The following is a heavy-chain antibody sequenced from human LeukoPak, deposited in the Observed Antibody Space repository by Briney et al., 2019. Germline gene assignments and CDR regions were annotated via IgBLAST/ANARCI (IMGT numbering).Heavy chain of an antibody. J-gene: IGHJ5*02. CDR2: IYHSGST. CDR3: ARQRYRGWFDP. Sequence: SETLSLTCTVSGYSISSGYYWGWIRQPPGKGLEWIGSIYHSGSTNYNPSLKSRVTISVDTSKNQFSLKLSSVTAADTAVYYCARQRYRGWFDPWGQGTLVTVSS. D-gene: IGHD1-26*01. CDR1: GYSISSGYY. V-gene: IGHV4-38-2*02.